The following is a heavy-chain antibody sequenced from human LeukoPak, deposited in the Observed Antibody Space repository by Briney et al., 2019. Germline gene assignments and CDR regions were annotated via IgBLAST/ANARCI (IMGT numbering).Heavy chain of an antibody. CDR3: ARIRDGYNDAYDI. D-gene: IGHD5-24*01. V-gene: IGHV1-46*02. CDR2: INPGGDNT. Sequence: ASVKVSCKTSGYSENFYGITWVRQAPGQRLEWMGLINPGGDNTNYAQNFQGRVTMTSDTSARTVYMELSSLRSEDTAIYYCARIRDGYNDAYDIWGQGTVVTVPS. J-gene: IGHJ3*02. CDR1: GYSENFYG.